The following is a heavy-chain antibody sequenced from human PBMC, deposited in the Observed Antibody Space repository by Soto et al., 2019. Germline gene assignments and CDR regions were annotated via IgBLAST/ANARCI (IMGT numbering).Heavy chain of an antibody. CDR2: ISWNSGSI. V-gene: IGHV3-9*01. CDR3: ARAIVVPARKTYYFDY. Sequence: GGSLRLSCAASGFTFDDYAMHWVRQAPGKGLEWVSGISWNSGSIGYADSVKGRFTISRDNAKNTLYLQMNSLRAEDTALYYCARAIVVPARKTYYFDYWGQGTLVTVSS. J-gene: IGHJ4*02. CDR1: GFTFDDYA. D-gene: IGHD2-2*01.